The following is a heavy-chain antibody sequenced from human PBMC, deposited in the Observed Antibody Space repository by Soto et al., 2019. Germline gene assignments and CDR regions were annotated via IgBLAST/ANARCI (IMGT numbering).Heavy chain of an antibody. CDR1: GFTFSSYS. D-gene: IGHD4-17*01. Sequence: GGSLRLSCAASGFTFSSYSMNWVRQAPGKGLEWVSSISSSSSYIYYADSVKGRFTISRDNAKNSLYLQMNSLRAEDTAVYYCARVSFDYGDYGYYYYYMDVWGKGTTVTVSS. CDR3: ARVSFDYGDYGYYYYYMDV. J-gene: IGHJ6*03. V-gene: IGHV3-21*01. CDR2: ISSSSSYI.